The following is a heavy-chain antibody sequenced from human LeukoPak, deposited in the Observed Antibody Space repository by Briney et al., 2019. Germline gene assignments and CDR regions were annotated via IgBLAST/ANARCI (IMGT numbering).Heavy chain of an antibody. Sequence: SVKVSCKASGGTFSSYAISWVRQAPGQGLEWMGGIIPIFGTANYAQKFQGRVTTTADESTSTAYMELSSLRSEDTAVYYCARSCSGGSCPKGYFDYWGQGTLVTVSS. J-gene: IGHJ4*02. CDR1: GGTFSSYA. CDR2: IIPIFGTA. V-gene: IGHV1-69*13. D-gene: IGHD2-15*01. CDR3: ARSCSGGSCPKGYFDY.